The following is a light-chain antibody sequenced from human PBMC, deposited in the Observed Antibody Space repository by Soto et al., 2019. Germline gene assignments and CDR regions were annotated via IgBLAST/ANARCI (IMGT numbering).Light chain of an antibody. V-gene: IGLV2-23*02. Sequence: QSALTQPASVSGSPGQSITISCTGTSSDVGSYNLGSWYQQHPGNAPKLMIYEVSNRPSGVSNRFSGSKSGNPASLTISGLQDEDEADYYCCSYAGSSTLVFGGGTKLTVL. CDR2: EVS. CDR1: SSDVGSYNL. J-gene: IGLJ2*01. CDR3: CSYAGSSTLV.